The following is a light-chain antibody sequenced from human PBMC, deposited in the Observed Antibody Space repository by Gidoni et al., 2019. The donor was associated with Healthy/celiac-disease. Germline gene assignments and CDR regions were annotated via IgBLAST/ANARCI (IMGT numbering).Light chain of an antibody. CDR1: SSDVGGYNS. J-gene: IGLJ1*01. Sequence: QSALTQPASVSGSPGQSLTISCTGTSSDVGGYNSVSWYQQHPGKAPKLMIYDVSNRPSGVSNRFSGSKSGNTASLTISGLQAEDEADYYCSSYTSSSTPYVFGTGTKVTVL. V-gene: IGLV2-14*03. CDR2: DVS. CDR3: SSYTSSSTPYV.